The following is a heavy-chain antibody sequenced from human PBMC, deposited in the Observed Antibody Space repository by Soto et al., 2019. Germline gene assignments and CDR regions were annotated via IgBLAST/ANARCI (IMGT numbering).Heavy chain of an antibody. CDR2: IYHSGST. J-gene: IGHJ3*02. CDR1: GASISSGGYS. CDR3: ARQWLGDAFDI. D-gene: IGHD6-19*01. V-gene: IGHV4-30-2*01. Sequence: NPSETLSLTCAVSGASISSGGYSWTWIRQPPGKGLEWIGYIYHSGSTYYNPSLKSRVTISVDRSKNQFSLKLSSVTAADTAVYYCARQWLGDAFDIWGQGTMVTVSS.